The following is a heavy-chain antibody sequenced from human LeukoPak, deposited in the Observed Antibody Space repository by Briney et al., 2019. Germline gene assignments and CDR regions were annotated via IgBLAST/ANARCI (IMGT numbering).Heavy chain of an antibody. CDR2: IFYSGSA. CDR3: AKQSATSSVNDY. D-gene: IGHD4-17*01. CDR1: GGSISSSSYY. Sequence: PSETLSLTCTVSGGSISSSSYYWGWIRQPPGKGLEWIGSIFYSGSAYYNPSLKSRVTISIDTSKNQFSLKLNSVTAVDTAVYYCAKQSATSSVNDYWGQGTLVTVSS. V-gene: IGHV4-39*01. J-gene: IGHJ4*02.